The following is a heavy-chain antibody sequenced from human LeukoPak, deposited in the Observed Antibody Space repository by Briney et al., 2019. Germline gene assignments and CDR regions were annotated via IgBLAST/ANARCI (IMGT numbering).Heavy chain of an antibody. CDR2: ISGSGGST. CDR1: GFTFSSYA. CDR3: AKTLTYYYDSSGCKYYSYY. Sequence: PGGSLRLSCAASGFTFSSYAMSWVRQAPGKGLEWVSAISGSGGSTYYADSVKGRFTISRDNSKNTRYLQMNSLRAEDTAVYYCAKTLTYYYDSSGCKYYSYYWRQRTLVTVSS. J-gene: IGHJ4*02. D-gene: IGHD3-22*01. V-gene: IGHV3-23*01.